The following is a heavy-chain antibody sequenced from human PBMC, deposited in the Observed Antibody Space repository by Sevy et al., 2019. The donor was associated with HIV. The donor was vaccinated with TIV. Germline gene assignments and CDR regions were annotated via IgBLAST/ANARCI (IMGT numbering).Heavy chain of an antibody. CDR3: ARDGGFIVRASRDY. J-gene: IGHJ4*02. D-gene: IGHD1-26*01. Sequence: GGSLRLSCEASGFSFSDYTMTWVRQAPGKGLEWVSSMSSSITYTYYAHSLKGRFTISRDNAKSSLYLQMNSLRAEDTGVYYCARDGGFIVRASRDYWGQGTLVTVSS. V-gene: IGHV3-21*03. CDR1: GFSFSDYT. CDR2: MSSSITYT.